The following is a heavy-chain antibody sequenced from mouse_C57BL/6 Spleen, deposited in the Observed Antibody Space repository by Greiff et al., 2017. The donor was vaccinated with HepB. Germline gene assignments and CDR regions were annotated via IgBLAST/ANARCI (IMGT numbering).Heavy chain of an antibody. CDR1: GYSITSGYY. Sequence: EVQLVESGPGLVKPSQSLSLTCSVTGYSITSGYYWNWIRQFPGNKLEWMGYISYDGSNNYNPSLKNRISITRDTSKNQFFLKLNSVTTEDTATYYCAFIYYDYDGESLVFDYWGQGTTLTVSS. V-gene: IGHV3-6*01. D-gene: IGHD2-4*01. CDR3: AFIYYDYDGESLVFDY. J-gene: IGHJ2*01. CDR2: ISYDGSN.